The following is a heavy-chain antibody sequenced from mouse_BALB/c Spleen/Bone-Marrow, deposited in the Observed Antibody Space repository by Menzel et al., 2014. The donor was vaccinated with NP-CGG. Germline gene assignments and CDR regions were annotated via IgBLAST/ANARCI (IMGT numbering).Heavy chain of an antibody. J-gene: IGHJ2*01. CDR3: ARYRLGTYFDY. V-gene: IGHV14-3*02. Sequence: VQPQQSAAELVKPGASVKLSCTASGFNIKDTYMHWVKQRPEQGLEWIGRIDPANGNTKYDPKFQGKATITADTSSNTAYLQLSSLTSEDTAVYYCARYRLGTYFDYWGQGTTLTVSS. D-gene: IGHD1-2*01. CDR1: GFNIKDTY. CDR2: IDPANGNT.